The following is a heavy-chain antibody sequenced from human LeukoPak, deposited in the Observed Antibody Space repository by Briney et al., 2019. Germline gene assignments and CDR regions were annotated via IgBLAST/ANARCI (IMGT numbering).Heavy chain of an antibody. D-gene: IGHD6-13*01. V-gene: IGHV4-34*01. J-gene: IGHJ4*02. CDR3: ARYSSSWLEYCFDY. Sequence: PSETLSLTCAVYGGSFSGYYWSWIRQPPGKGLEWIGEINHSGSTNYNPSLKSRVTISVGTSKNQFSLKLSSVTAADTAVYYCARYSSSWLEYCFDYWGQGTLVTVSS. CDR2: INHSGST. CDR1: GGSFSGYY.